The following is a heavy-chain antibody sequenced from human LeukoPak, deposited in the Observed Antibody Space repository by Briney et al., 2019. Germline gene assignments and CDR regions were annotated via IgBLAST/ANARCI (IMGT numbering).Heavy chain of an antibody. CDR1: GFTFSSYW. D-gene: IGHD1-26*01. CDR2: IKQDGSEK. V-gene: IGHV3-7*03. J-gene: IGHJ4*02. CDR3: AREWRRLLRLHYFDY. Sequence: GVSLRLSCAASGFTFSSYWMSWVRQAPGKGLEWVANIKQDGSEKYYVDSVKGRFSISRDNAKNSLYLQMNSLRAEDTAVYYCAREWRRLLRLHYFDYWGQGTLVTVSS.